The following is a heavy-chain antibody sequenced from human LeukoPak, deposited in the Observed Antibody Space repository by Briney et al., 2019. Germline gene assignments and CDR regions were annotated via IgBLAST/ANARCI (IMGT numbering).Heavy chain of an antibody. CDR2: IYYSGST. J-gene: IGHJ4*02. CDR1: GGSISSGGYY. Sequence: PSQTLSLTCTVSGGSISSGGYYWSWIRQHPGKGLEWIGYIYYSGSTYYNPSLKSRVTISVDTSKNQFSLKLSSVTAADTAVYYCAKAAESDYYDSSGYAYYFDYWGQGTLVTVSS. V-gene: IGHV4-31*03. D-gene: IGHD3-22*01. CDR3: AKAAESDYYDSSGYAYYFDY.